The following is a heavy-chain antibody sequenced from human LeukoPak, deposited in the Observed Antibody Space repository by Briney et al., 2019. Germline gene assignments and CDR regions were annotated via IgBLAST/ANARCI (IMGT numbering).Heavy chain of an antibody. CDR1: GFTFSSYS. V-gene: IGHV3-30*02. CDR2: IRYDGSKK. D-gene: IGHD4-17*01. J-gene: IGHJ4*02. CDR3: AKADYGDPNWDY. Sequence: GGSLRLSCAASGFTFSSYSMNWVRQAPGKGLEWVAFIRYDGSKKYYADSVKGRFTISRDNSKNTLYLQMNSLRAEDTAVYYCAKADYGDPNWDYWGQGTLVTVSS.